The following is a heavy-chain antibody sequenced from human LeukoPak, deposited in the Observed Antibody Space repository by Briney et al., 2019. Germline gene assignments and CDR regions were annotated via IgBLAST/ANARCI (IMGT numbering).Heavy chain of an antibody. J-gene: IGHJ4*02. D-gene: IGHD3-22*01. V-gene: IGHV4-39*01. CDR1: GGSISSSRYY. CDR2: IYYSGST. Sequence: PSETLSLTCAVSGGSISSSRYYWGWIRQPPGKGLEWIGSIYYSGSTYYNPSLKSRVTISVDTPKKQFSLKLSSVTAADTAVYYCARRDYYDTSGYTFDYWGQGTLVTVSS. CDR3: ARRDYYDTSGYTFDY.